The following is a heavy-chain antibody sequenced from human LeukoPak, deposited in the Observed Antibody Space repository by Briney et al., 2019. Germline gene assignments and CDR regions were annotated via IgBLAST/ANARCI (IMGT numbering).Heavy chain of an antibody. CDR3: AKSVPSGYSASWYVAGVDY. CDR1: GFIFSNYA. V-gene: IGHV3-23*01. CDR2: IRGSGGST. J-gene: IGHJ4*02. Sequence: GGSLRLSCAASGFIFSNYAMSWVRQAPGKGLEWVSGIRGSGGSTYYADSVKGRFTISRDNSKNNLYLQMNSLRADDMAVYYCAKSVPSGYSASWYVAGVDYWGQGTLVTVSS. D-gene: IGHD6-13*01.